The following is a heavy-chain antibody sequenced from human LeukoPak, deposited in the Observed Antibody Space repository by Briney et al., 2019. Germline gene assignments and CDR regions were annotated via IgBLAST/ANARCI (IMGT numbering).Heavy chain of an antibody. D-gene: IGHD6-13*01. CDR2: ISGSGGDT. J-gene: IGHJ4*02. CDR1: GFTFSSYA. V-gene: IGHV3-23*01. Sequence: PGGSLRLSCAASGFTFSSYAMSWVRQAPGKGLEWVSGISGSGGDTYYADSAKGRFTISRDDSKNTLYLQMNSLRAEDTAVYFCARDVRRAAAGTMNFWGQGTLVTVSS. CDR3: ARDVRRAAAGTMNF.